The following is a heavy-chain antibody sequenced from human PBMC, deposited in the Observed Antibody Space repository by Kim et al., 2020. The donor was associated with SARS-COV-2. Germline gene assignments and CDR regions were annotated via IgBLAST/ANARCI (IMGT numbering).Heavy chain of an antibody. CDR3: ASESLDAFDI. CDR1: GFTFSRNW. V-gene: IGHV3-7*01. J-gene: IGHJ3*02. Sequence: GGSLRLSCAASGFTFSRNWMNWVRQAPGKALEWVANINQDGSVKQYVDSVKGRFTLSRDNAKNSLYLQMNSLRAEDTAVYYCASESLDAFDIWCQGTMVTVS. CDR2: INQDGSVK.